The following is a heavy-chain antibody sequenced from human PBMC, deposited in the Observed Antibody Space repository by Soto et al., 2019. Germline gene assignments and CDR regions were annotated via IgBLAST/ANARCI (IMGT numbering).Heavy chain of an antibody. CDR3: ARSQYSRSSNWFDP. J-gene: IGHJ5*02. V-gene: IGHV3-30-3*01. CDR2: ISYDGNNK. CDR1: GFTFSSFA. Sequence: GSLRLSCAASGFTFSSFAMHWVRQAPGKGLEWVAVISYDGNNKYYADSVKARFTISRDNSKNTLYLQMNSLRTEDTAVYYCARSQYSRSSNWFDPWGQGTLVTVSS. D-gene: IGHD6-6*01.